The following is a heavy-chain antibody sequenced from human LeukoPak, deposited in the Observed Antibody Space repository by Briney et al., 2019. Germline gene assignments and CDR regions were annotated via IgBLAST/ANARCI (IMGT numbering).Heavy chain of an antibody. Sequence: GGSLRLCCAASGFTFGSYGMHWVRQAAGKGLEWVAVISYDGSNKYYADSVKGRFTISRDNSKNTLYLQMNSLRAEDTAVYCAPTLVLGEWGQGTLVTVSS. D-gene: IGHD2-8*01. J-gene: IGHJ4*02. CDR3: PTLVLGE. V-gene: IGHV3-30*03. CDR1: GFTFGSYG. CDR2: ISYDGSNK.